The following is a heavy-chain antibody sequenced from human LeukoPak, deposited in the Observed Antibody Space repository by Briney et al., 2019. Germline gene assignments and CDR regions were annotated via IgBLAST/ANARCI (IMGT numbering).Heavy chain of an antibody. V-gene: IGHV4-4*07. J-gene: IGHJ4*02. Sequence: SETLSLTCTVSGGSTINYFRSWIRQPAGKGLEWIGHIYSSGTTHYNPSLNNRVTISLDASTSQFSLHLNSVTAADTAVYFCARAEGSGSGAYTLDYWGQGILITVSS. CDR3: ARAEGSGSGAYTLDY. CDR1: GGSTINYF. D-gene: IGHD3-10*01. CDR2: IYSSGTT.